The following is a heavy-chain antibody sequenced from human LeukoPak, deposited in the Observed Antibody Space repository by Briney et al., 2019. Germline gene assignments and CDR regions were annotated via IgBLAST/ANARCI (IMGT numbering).Heavy chain of an antibody. CDR1: GFPVSSNF. CDR3: ARGAGSGWPLDK. Sequence: PGGSLILSCAGSGFPVSSNFRSWVRQAPGKGLQSVSIMFSGGTTDSANSVRGRFSISRDSSQNTVSLQMNSLRVEDTAVYYCARGAGSGWPLDKWGQGTLVTVSS. V-gene: IGHV3-53*01. CDR2: MFSGGTT. D-gene: IGHD6-19*01. J-gene: IGHJ4*02.